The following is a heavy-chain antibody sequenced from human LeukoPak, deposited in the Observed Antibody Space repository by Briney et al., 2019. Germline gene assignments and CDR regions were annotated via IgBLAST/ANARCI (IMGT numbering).Heavy chain of an antibody. Sequence: GGSLRLSCAASGSTFSSYLMHWVRQAPGKGLVWVSRINSDGSSTSYADSVKGRFTISRDNAKYTVYLQMNSLRAEDTAVYYCARVLGSQIDYWGQGTLVTVSS. D-gene: IGHD3-10*01. CDR2: INSDGSST. J-gene: IGHJ4*02. CDR3: ARVLGSQIDY. V-gene: IGHV3-74*01. CDR1: GSTFSSYL.